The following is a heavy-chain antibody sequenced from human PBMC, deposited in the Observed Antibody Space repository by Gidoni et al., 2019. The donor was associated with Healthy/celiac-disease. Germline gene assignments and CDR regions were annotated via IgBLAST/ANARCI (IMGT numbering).Heavy chain of an antibody. D-gene: IGHD6-13*01. CDR1: GGSVSGYY. CDR2: INHSGRT. V-gene: IGHV4-34*01. CDR3: ASRIAAAGTRGWFDP. Sequence: QVQLQQWGAGLLKPSETLSLTCAVYGGSVSGYYWSWIRQPPGKGLEWIGEINHSGRTNYNPSLKSRVTISVDTSKNQFSLKLSSVTAADTAVYYCASRIAAAGTRGWFDPWGQGTLVTVSS. J-gene: IGHJ5*02.